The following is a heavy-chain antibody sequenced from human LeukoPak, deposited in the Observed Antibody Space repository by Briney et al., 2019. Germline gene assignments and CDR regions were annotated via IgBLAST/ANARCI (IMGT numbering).Heavy chain of an antibody. J-gene: IGHJ5*02. D-gene: IGHD2-2*01. CDR2: IDTDGTRV. CDR1: GFTFSNYW. V-gene: IGHV3-74*01. CDR3: ARASSTSCFS. Sequence: PGGSLRLSCAASGFTFSNYWMHWVRQAPGKGLVWVSRIDTDGTRVGYADSVKGRFTISRDNAKNTLYLQMNSLRAEDTAVYYCARASSTSCFSWGQGTLVTVPS.